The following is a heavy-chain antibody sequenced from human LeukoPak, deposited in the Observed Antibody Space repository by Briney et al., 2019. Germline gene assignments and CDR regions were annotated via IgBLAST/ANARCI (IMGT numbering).Heavy chain of an antibody. V-gene: IGHV3-30*02. D-gene: IGHD1-1*01. CDR3: ARTVPPHLYFDL. J-gene: IGHJ2*01. CDR2: IRYDGSNK. CDR1: GFTFSSYG. Sequence: PGGSLRLSCAASGFTFSSYGMHWVRQAPGKGLEWVAFIRYDGSNKYYADSVKGRFTISRDNSKNTLYLQMNSLRAEDTAVYYCARTVPPHLYFDLWGRGTLVTVSS.